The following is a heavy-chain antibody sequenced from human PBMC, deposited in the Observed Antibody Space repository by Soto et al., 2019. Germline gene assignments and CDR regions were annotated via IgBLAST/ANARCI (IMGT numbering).Heavy chain of an antibody. CDR2: IAGSGGTT. D-gene: IGHD3-10*01. CDR3: AKEAGRIFDY. CDR1: GFTFSTYA. Sequence: GGSLRLSCAASGFTFSTYAMSWVRQAPGKGLEWVSSIAGSGGTTYYADSGKGRFTISRDNSKNTLYLQMNSLRDEDTAAYHCAKEAGRIFDYWGQGTLVTVSS. J-gene: IGHJ4*02. V-gene: IGHV3-23*01.